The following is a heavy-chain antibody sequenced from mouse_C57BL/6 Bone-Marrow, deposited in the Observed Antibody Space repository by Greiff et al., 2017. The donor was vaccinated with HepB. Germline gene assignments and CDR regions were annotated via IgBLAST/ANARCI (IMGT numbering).Heavy chain of an antibody. CDR1: GYTFTDYY. CDR2: INPNNGGT. Sequence: EVQRVESGPELVKPGASVKISCKASGYTFTDYYMNWVKQSHGKSLEWIGDINPNNGGTSYNQKFKGKATLTVDKSSSTAYMELRSLTSEDSAVYYCARLGLLGAYWGQGTLVTVSA. CDR3: ARLGLLGAY. V-gene: IGHV1-26*01. J-gene: IGHJ3*01. D-gene: IGHD2-3*01.